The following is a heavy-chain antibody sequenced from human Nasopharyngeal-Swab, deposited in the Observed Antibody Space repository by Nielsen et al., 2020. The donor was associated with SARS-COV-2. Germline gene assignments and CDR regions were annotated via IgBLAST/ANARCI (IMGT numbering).Heavy chain of an antibody. J-gene: IGHJ6*03. CDR2: MNPNSGNT. CDR3: ARGRSITMIVVVITTEWYYYMDV. CDR1: GYTFTSYD. V-gene: IGHV1-8*01. Sequence: SVKVSCKASGYTFTSYDINWVRQATAQGLEWMGWMNPNSGNTGYAQKFQGRVTMTRNTSISTAYMELSSLRSEDTAVYYCARGRSITMIVVVITTEWYYYMDVWGKGTTVTVSS. D-gene: IGHD3-22*01.